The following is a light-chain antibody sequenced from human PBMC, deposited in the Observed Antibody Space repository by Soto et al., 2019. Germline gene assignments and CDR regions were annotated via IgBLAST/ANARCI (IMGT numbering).Light chain of an antibody. CDR2: DAS. J-gene: IGKJ3*01. CDR1: QSFSSY. Sequence: EIVLTQSPATLSLSPGERATLSCRASQSFSSYLAWYQQKPGQAPRLLIYDASNRATGIPARFSGSGSGTDFTLIISSLEPEDFAVYYCQQRSNWPLTFGPGTKVDIK. CDR3: QQRSNWPLT. V-gene: IGKV3-11*01.